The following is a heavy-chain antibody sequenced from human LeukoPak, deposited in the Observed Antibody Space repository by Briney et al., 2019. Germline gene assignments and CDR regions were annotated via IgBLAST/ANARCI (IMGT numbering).Heavy chain of an antibody. V-gene: IGHV4-34*01. CDR2: INHSGST. D-gene: IGHD4-17*01. Sequence: SETLSLTCAVYGGSFSGYYWSWIRQPPGKGLEWIGEINHSGSTNYNPSLKSRVTISVDTSKNQFSLKLSSVTAADTAVYYCATLSTTVTTLYFDYWGQGTLVTVSS. CDR3: ATLSTTVTTLYFDY. CDR1: GGSFSGYY. J-gene: IGHJ4*02.